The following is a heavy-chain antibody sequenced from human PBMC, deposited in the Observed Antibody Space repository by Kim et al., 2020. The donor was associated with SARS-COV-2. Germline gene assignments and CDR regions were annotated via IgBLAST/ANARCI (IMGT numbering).Heavy chain of an antibody. J-gene: IGHJ4*02. D-gene: IGHD3-22*01. CDR3: ARVRYYYDSSGYYFDY. V-gene: IGHV4-39*07. Sequence: PKERVTISVDTSKNQFSLKLSSVTAADTAVYYCARVRYYYDSSGYYFDYWGQGTLVTVSS.